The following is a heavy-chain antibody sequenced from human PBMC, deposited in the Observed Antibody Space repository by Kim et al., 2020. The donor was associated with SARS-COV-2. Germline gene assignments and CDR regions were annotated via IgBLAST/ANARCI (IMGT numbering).Heavy chain of an antibody. Sequence: SETLSLTCTVSSDSFSAYYWSWIRHLPGKGLEWIGYIFCGGDTNYNPSLRSRVTISWDTSTNQFSLDLTSVTDADTAVYYCARSEGRASWHQFDYWGQGILVTVSS. CDR3: ARSEGRASWHQFDY. CDR2: IFCGGDT. V-gene: IGHV4-59*01. CDR1: SDSFSAYY. J-gene: IGHJ4*02.